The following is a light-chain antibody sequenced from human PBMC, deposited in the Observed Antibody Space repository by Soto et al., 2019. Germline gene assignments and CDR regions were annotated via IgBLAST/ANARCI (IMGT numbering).Light chain of an antibody. Sequence: QSVLTQPPSGSAAPGQKVTISCSGGSSNIGSNYVCWYQHLPGTAPKVLIYDNDKRPSGIPDRFSGSKSGTSATLGITGLQTGDEADYYCGTWDSSLSAVVFGGGTKVTVL. CDR3: GTWDSSLSAVV. V-gene: IGLV1-51*01. J-gene: IGLJ2*01. CDR2: DND. CDR1: SSNIGSNY.